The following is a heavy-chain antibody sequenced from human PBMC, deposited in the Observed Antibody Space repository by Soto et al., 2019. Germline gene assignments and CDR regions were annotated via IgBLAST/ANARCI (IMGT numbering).Heavy chain of an antibody. J-gene: IGHJ5*02. CDR1: GFSLSTRGVD. Sequence: QITLKESGPTLVKPTQTLTLTCTFYGFSLSTRGVDVGWIRQPPGKALEWLALIYWDDDKYYSPSLKSRPTITKDTSKNQVVLTMTHMDPVDTATYYCAHRSKAAGTYNWFDLWGQGTLVTVSS. CDR2: IYWDDDK. CDR3: AHRSKAAGTYNWFDL. D-gene: IGHD6-13*01. V-gene: IGHV2-5*02.